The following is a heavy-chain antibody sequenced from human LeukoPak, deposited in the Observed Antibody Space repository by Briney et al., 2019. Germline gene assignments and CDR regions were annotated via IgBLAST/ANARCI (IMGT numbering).Heavy chain of an antibody. D-gene: IGHD7-27*01. CDR1: GYTFTGYY. V-gene: IGHV1-2*02. CDR3: ARDSPRAELGIDY. CDR2: INPNSGGT. Sequence: ASVKVSCKASGYTFTGYYMHWVRQAPGQGLEWMGWINPNSGGTNYAQKFQGRVTMTRDTSISTAYMELSRLRSDGTAVYYCARDSPRAELGIDYWGQGTPVTVSS. J-gene: IGHJ4*02.